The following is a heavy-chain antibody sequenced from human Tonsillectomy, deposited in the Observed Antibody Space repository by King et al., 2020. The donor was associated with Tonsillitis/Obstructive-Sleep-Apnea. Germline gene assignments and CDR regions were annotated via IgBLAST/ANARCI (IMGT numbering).Heavy chain of an antibody. J-gene: IGHJ5*02. V-gene: IGHV2-5*02. D-gene: IGHD2-8*02. CDR2: IYWDDDK. CDR3: AHRQGYCTGGNCPRWFDP. CDR1: GFSLTTGGVG. Sequence: VTLKESGPTLVQPTQTLTLTCTFSGFSLTTGGVGVGWIRQPPGRALEWLALIYWDDDKQYSPSLKSRVTITKDTSKNQVVLTMTNVDPVDTATYYCAHRQGYCTGGNCPRWFDPWGQGTLVTVSS.